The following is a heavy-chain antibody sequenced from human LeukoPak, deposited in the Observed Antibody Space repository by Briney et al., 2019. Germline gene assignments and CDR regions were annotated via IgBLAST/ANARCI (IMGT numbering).Heavy chain of an antibody. CDR3: AIGGGYYGSGSYYKNWFDP. D-gene: IGHD3-10*01. J-gene: IGHJ5*02. Sequence: ASVKVSCKASGYTFTSYGISWVRQAPGQGLEWMGWISAYNGNTNYAQKLQGRVTMTTDTSTSTAYMELRSLRSDDTAVYYCAIGGGYYGSGSYYKNWFDPWGQGTLVTVSS. CDR1: GYTFTSYG. V-gene: IGHV1-18*04. CDR2: ISAYNGNT.